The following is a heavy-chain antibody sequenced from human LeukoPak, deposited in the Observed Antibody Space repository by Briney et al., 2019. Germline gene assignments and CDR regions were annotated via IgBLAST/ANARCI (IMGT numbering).Heavy chain of an antibody. J-gene: IGHJ5*02. Sequence: GGSLRLSCAASGFTFSSYSMNWVRQAPGKGLEWVSYISSSSSTIYYADSVKGRFTISRDNAKNSLYLQMNSLRAEDTAVYYCARGGYSYDLNWFDPWGQGTLVTVSS. D-gene: IGHD5-18*01. CDR1: GFTFSSYS. CDR2: ISSSSSTI. CDR3: ARGGYSYDLNWFDP. V-gene: IGHV3-48*01.